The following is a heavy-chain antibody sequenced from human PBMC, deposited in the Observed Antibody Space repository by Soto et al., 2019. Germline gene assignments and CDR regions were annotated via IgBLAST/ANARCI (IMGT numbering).Heavy chain of an antibody. V-gene: IGHV1-3*01. CDR3: ARGRRQGYIVVVPAAMVNLDP. J-gene: IGHJ5*02. CDR2: INAGNGNT. D-gene: IGHD2-2*01. CDR1: GFTFTSSA. Sequence: ASVKVSCKASGFTFTSSAVHWVRQAPGQRLEWMGWINAGNGNTKYSQKFQGRVTITRDTSASTAYMELSSLRSEDTAVYYCARGRRQGYIVVVPAAMVNLDPWGQGTLVTVSS.